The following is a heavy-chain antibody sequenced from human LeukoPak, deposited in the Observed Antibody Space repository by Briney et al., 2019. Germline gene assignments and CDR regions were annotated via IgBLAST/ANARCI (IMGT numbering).Heavy chain of an antibody. CDR1: GFTVSSNY. J-gene: IGHJ4*02. D-gene: IGHD3-22*01. CDR3: ARGRSSGYSYYFDY. Sequence: PGGSLRLSCAASGFTVSSNYMSWVRQAPGKGLEWVSVIYSGGSTYYADSVKSRFTISRDNSKNTLYLQMNSLRAEDTAVYYCARGRSSGYSYYFDYWGQGTLVTVSS. CDR2: IYSGGST. V-gene: IGHV3-66*02.